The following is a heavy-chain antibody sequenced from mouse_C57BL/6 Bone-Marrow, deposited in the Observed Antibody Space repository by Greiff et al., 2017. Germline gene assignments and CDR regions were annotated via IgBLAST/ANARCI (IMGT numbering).Heavy chain of an antibody. CDR3: ARPYYSNDWYFDV. V-gene: IGHV1-55*01. D-gene: IGHD2-5*01. Sequence: QVQLQQPGAELVKPGASVKMSCKASGYTFTSYWITWVKQRPGQGLEWIGDIYPGSGSTNYNEKFKSKATLTVDTASSTAYMQLSSLTSEDSAVYYYARPYYSNDWYFDVWGTGTTVTVSS. CDR1: GYTFTSYW. CDR2: IYPGSGST. J-gene: IGHJ1*03.